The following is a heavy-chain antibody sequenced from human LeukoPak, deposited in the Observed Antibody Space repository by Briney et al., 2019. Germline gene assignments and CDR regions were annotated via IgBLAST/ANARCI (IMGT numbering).Heavy chain of an antibody. V-gene: IGHV3-23*01. CDR1: GFTFSSYA. CDR2: ISGSGGST. CDR3: AKATSAYGDPLFDY. D-gene: IGHD4-17*01. J-gene: IGHJ4*02. Sequence: PGGSLRLSCAASGFTFSSYAMSWVRPAPGKGLEWVSAISGSGGSTYYADSVKGRFTISRDNSKNTLYLQMNSLRAEDTAVYYCAKATSAYGDPLFDYWGQGTLVTVSS.